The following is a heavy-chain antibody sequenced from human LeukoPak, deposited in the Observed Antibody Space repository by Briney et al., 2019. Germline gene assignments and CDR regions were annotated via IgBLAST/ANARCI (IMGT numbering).Heavy chain of an antibody. Sequence: PSETLSLTCTVSGGSISSYYWSWIRQPPGKGLEWIGYIYYSGSTNYNPSLKSRVTISVDTSKNQSSLKLSSVTAADTAVYYCARGAYTSSSWYDGYYYMDVWGKGTTVTVSS. J-gene: IGHJ6*03. CDR2: IYYSGST. CDR1: GGSISSYY. CDR3: ARGAYTSSSWYDGYYYMDV. V-gene: IGHV4-59*01. D-gene: IGHD6-13*01.